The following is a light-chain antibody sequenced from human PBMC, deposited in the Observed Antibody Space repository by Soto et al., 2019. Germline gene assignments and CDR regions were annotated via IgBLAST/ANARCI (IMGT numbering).Light chain of an antibody. Sequence: DVVMTQSPLSLPVTPGEPASISCRSSRSLLSSNGYNYLNWYLQKPGQSPQLLIYLGSNRASGVPDRFSCSGSGTDFTLKISRVEADDVGVYYCAQGLQTPLTFGGGTKVDIK. V-gene: IGKV2-28*01. CDR2: LGS. CDR1: RSLLSSNGYNY. CDR3: AQGLQTPLT. J-gene: IGKJ4*01.